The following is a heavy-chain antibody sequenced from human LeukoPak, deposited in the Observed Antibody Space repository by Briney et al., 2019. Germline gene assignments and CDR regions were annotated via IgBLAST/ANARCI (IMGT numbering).Heavy chain of an antibody. V-gene: IGHV3-30*02. CDR3: AKDPWLVRGSYFDY. D-gene: IGHD6-19*01. Sequence: GGSRRLSCEASGYTFTSYDINWVRQAPGKGLEWMAFIGYKGSNKYYADSVKGRLTISRDNSKNTLYLQMNSLGAEDTAVYYCAKDPWLVRGSYFDYWGQGTLVTVSS. CDR2: IGYKGSNK. J-gene: IGHJ4*02. CDR1: GYTFTSYD.